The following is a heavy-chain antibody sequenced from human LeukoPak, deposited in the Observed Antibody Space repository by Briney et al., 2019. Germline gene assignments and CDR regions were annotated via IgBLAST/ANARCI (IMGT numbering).Heavy chain of an antibody. D-gene: IGHD3-22*01. V-gene: IGHV3-74*01. CDR1: GFPLSNYG. J-gene: IGHJ4*02. Sequence: TGGSLRLSCAASGFPLSNYGVHWLRQAPGKGLVWVSRINTDGSSTSYADSVKGRFTISRDNAKNTLYLQMNSLRAEDTAVYYCARNLYGYDRSSYDYGGYWGQGTLVTVSS. CDR2: INTDGSST. CDR3: ARNLYGYDRSSYDYGGY.